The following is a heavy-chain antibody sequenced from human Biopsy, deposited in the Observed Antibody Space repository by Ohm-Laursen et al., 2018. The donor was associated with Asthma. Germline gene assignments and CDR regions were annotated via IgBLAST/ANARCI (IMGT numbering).Heavy chain of an antibody. CDR1: GYNFISFA. Sequence: ASVKVSCKASGYNFISFAIHWVRQAPGQRLEWMGWVNTGNGDTKYSQKFQGRVTITRDTSASTAYMELRSLRSEDTATYYLARTYYDFLTGQVKDAFGVWGQGTMVTVSS. J-gene: IGHJ3*01. CDR3: ARTYYDFLTGQVKDAFGV. D-gene: IGHD3-9*01. CDR2: VNTGNGDT. V-gene: IGHV1-3*04.